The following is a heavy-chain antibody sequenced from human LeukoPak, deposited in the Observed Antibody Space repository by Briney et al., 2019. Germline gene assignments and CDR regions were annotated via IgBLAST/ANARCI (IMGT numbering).Heavy chain of an antibody. V-gene: IGHV3-7*01. CDR2: IKQDGSEK. Sequence: GGSLRLSCAASGFTFSSYWVSWVRQAPGKGLEWGANIKQDGSEKYYVDSVKGRFTISRDNAKNSLYLQMNSLRAEDTAVYYCARDRPVGSGWSPNWFDPWGQGTLVTVSS. CDR3: ARDRPVGSGWSPNWFDP. CDR1: GFTFSSYW. J-gene: IGHJ5*02. D-gene: IGHD6-19*01.